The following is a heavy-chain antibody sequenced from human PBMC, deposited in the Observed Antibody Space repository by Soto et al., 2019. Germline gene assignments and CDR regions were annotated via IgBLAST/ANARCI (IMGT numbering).Heavy chain of an antibody. V-gene: IGHV3-53*04. J-gene: IGHJ4*02. CDR2: IYSGGST. CDR1: GFTVSSNY. CDR3: ARAPLPYCSGGSCYSGYFDY. Sequence: EVQLVESGGGLVQPGGSLRLSCAASGFTVSSNYMSWVRQAPGKGLEWVSVIYSGGSTYYADSVKGRFTISRHNSKNTLYLQMNSLRAEETAVYYCARAPLPYCSGGSCYSGYFDYWGQGTLVTVSS. D-gene: IGHD2-15*01.